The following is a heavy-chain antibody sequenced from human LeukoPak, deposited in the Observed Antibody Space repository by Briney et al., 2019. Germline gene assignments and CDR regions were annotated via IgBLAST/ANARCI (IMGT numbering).Heavy chain of an antibody. CDR2: IYYSGST. J-gene: IGHJ4*02. CDR3: ARGPITMIAGPTYYFDY. D-gene: IGHD3-22*01. CDR1: GGSISSGDYY. V-gene: IGHV4-30-4*08. Sequence: SETLSLTCTVSGGSISSGDYYWSWIRQPPGKGLEWIGCIYYSGSTYYNPSLKSRVTISVDTSKNQFSLKLSSVTAADTAVYYCARGPITMIAGPTYYFDYWGQGTLVTVSS.